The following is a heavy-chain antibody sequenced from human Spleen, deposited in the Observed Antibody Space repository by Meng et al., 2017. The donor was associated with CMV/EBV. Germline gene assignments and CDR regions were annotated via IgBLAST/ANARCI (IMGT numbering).Heavy chain of an antibody. Sequence: GFTFKNYAMHWVRQAPGKGLEWVTVVSYDGSNEYYADSVKGRFTISRDNSQNTLYLQMNSLRLEDTAVYYCARGWLACSSSSCSLEYWGQGTLVTV. V-gene: IGHV3-30*04. CDR2: VSYDGSNE. D-gene: IGHD2-2*01. CDR3: ARGWLACSSSSCSLEY. J-gene: IGHJ4*02. CDR1: GFTFKNYA.